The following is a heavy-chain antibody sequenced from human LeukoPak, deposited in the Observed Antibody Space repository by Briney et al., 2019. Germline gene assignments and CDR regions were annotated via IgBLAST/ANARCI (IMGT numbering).Heavy chain of an antibody. V-gene: IGHV6-1*01. D-gene: IGHD6-19*01. CDR2: TYYRSKWYN. Sequence: SQTLSLTCAISGDSFSSNSVAWNWMRQSPSRGLEWLGRTYYRSKWYNDYAVSVKGRITINPDTSKNQFSLQLNSVTPEDTAVYYCARGRNSGFDYWGQGTLVTVSS. J-gene: IGHJ4*02. CDR1: GDSFSSNSVA. CDR3: ARGRNSGFDY.